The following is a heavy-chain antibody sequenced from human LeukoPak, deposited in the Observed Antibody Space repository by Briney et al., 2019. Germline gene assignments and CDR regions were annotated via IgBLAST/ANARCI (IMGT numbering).Heavy chain of an antibody. CDR2: ISSSSSYI. D-gene: IGHD2-2*02. V-gene: IGHV3-21*01. CDR3: ARDPVVPAAIRAPDLNWFDP. Sequence: AGGSLRLSCAASGFTFSSYSMNWVRQAPGKGLEWVSSISSSSSYIYYADSVKGRFTISRDNAKNSLYLQMNSLRAEDTAVYYCARDPVVPAAIRAPDLNWFDPWGQGTLVTVSS. CDR1: GFTFSSYS. J-gene: IGHJ5*02.